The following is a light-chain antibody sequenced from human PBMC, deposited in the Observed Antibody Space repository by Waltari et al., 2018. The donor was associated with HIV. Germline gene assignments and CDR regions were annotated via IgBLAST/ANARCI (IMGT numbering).Light chain of an antibody. V-gene: IGKV3D-15*01. Sequence: VITQSPATLSVSPGERVTPPCRTSQNVSSDLAWLQQRPCQAPRLLIDGAVSRAAGIPTRISGSGSTTEFILTISRLQSEDVAVYCCQQYNNWPPGTFGQGTKV. CDR2: GAV. J-gene: IGKJ1*01. CDR3: QQYNNWPPGT. CDR1: QNVSSD.